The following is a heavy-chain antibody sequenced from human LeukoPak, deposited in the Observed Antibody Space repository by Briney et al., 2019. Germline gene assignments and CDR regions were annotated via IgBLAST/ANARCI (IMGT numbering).Heavy chain of an antibody. CDR1: GYTLTELS. D-gene: IGHD6-13*01. CDR3: ATLHDPIAAAGYYGMDV. V-gene: IGHV1-24*01. Sequence: ASVKVSCKVSGYTLTELSMHWVQQAPGKGLEWMGGFDPEDGETIYAQKFQGRVTMTEDTSTDTAYMELSSLRSEDTAVYYCATLHDPIAAAGYYGMDVWGQGTTVTVSS. CDR2: FDPEDGET. J-gene: IGHJ6*02.